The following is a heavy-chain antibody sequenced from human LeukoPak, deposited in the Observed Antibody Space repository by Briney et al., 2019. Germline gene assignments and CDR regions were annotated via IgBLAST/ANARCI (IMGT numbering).Heavy chain of an antibody. D-gene: IGHD6-19*01. V-gene: IGHV3-74*01. Sequence: PGGSLRLSCAASGFTFSSHWMHRARHAPGKGLLWVSRVNSDGSSTSYAASVEGRFTISRDNAKNTLYLQMNSLRDEDTAVYYCARDSRSSGITVDYWGQGTLVTVSS. J-gene: IGHJ4*02. CDR2: VNSDGSST. CDR3: ARDSRSSGITVDY. CDR1: GFTFSSHW.